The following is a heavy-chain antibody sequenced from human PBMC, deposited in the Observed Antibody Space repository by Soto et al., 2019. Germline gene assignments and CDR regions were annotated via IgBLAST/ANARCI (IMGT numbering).Heavy chain of an antibody. CDR1: GGSISNGAYY. V-gene: IGHV4-30-4*01. Sequence: QVQLQESGPGLVKPSQTLSLTCTVSGGSISNGAYYWRWIRQPPGKGLEWIGYIYYSGSTFYNPSLQSRVTIAVDTPKNQFSLKLSSVTAADTAVYYCARASPVVTDVWGQGTTVTVSS. CDR2: IYYSGST. CDR3: ARASPVVTDV. J-gene: IGHJ6*02. D-gene: IGHD5-18*01.